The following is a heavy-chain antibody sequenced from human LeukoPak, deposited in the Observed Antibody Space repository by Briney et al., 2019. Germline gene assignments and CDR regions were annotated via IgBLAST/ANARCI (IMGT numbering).Heavy chain of an antibody. Sequence: ASVKVSCRASGGXFSSYAMSWVRQAPGQGLEWMGGIIPIFGTANYAQKFQGRVTITADESTSTAYMELSSLRSEDTAVYYCASGLVGATTGSYWGQGTLVTVSS. V-gene: IGHV1-69*13. CDR3: ASGLVGATTGSY. CDR1: GGXFSSYA. J-gene: IGHJ4*02. D-gene: IGHD1-26*01. CDR2: IIPIFGTA.